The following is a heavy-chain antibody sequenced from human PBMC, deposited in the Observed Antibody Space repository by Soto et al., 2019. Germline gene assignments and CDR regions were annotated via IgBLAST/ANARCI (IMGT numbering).Heavy chain of an antibody. CDR1: GGSIRSVVYY. CDR2: ISYRGST. Sequence: SETLSLTCAVSGGSIRSVVYYWSWLRQLPGKGLEWLGYISYRGSTYSNPSLKSRVTISLDTSNNQFSLRLNPLTAADTAVYYCATIDYDFWSGSKGDFYYSGLAVWGQGATVTVSS. J-gene: IGHJ6*02. D-gene: IGHD3-3*01. V-gene: IGHV4-31*11. CDR3: ATIDYDFWSGSKGDFYYSGLAV.